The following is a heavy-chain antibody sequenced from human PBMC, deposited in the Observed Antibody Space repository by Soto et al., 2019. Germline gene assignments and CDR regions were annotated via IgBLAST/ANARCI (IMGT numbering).Heavy chain of an antibody. V-gene: IGHV3-48*03. Sequence: GWSLRLSCAASGFTFSSYEMHWVRQAPGKGLEWISYISSTGSGTHYADSVKGRFTMSRDNTKNSVSLQMSSLRAEDTAVYYCVRDLHEPLATDALRVANWGQGTQVTVS. D-gene: IGHD2-15*01. CDR2: ISSTGSGT. CDR1: GFTFSSYE. CDR3: VRDLHEPLATDALRVAN. J-gene: IGHJ4*02.